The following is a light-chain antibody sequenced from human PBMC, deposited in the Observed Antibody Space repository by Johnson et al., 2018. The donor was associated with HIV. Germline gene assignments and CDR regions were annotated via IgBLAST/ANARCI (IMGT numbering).Light chain of an antibody. J-gene: IGLJ1*01. CDR2: EDN. CDR3: GGWDASRRPHYV. CDR1: SSNIENNF. V-gene: IGLV1-51*02. Sequence: QPVLTQPPSVSAAPGQKVTVSCSGSSSNIENNFVSWYQQLPGTAPKLLIYEDNKRPSGIPDRFSGSKSGTSATLGITGLQTGDEADYYCGGWDASRRPHYVFGTGTTITVL.